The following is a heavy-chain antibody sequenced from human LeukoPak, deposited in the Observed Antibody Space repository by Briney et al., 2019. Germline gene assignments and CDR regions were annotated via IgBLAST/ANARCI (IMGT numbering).Heavy chain of an antibody. V-gene: IGHV1-8*01. CDR2: MNPNSGNT. CDR1: GYTFTSYD. D-gene: IGHD1-1*01. J-gene: IGHJ6*03. CDR3: ARVSGDWNDVGSCYYYMDV. Sequence: ASVKVSCKASGYTFTSYDINWVRQATGQGLEWMGWMNPNSGNTGYAQKFQGRVTMTRNTSISTAYMELSSLRSEDTAVYYCARVSGDWNDVGSCYYYMDVWGKGTTVTVSS.